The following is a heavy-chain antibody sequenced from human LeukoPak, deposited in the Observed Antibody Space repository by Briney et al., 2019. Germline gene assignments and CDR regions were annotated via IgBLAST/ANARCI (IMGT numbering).Heavy chain of an antibody. Sequence: ASETLSLTCTVSGGSISSSSYYWGWIRQPPGKGLEWIGSIYYSGSTYYNPSLKSRVTISVDTSKNQFSLKLSSVTAADTAVYYCARDRTAMVKYFDYWGQGTLVTVSS. D-gene: IGHD5-18*01. CDR2: IYYSGST. CDR1: GGSISSSSYY. J-gene: IGHJ4*02. CDR3: ARDRTAMVKYFDY. V-gene: IGHV4-39*07.